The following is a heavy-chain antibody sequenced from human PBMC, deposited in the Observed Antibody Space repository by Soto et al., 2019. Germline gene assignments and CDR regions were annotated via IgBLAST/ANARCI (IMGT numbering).Heavy chain of an antibody. CDR2: ISAYNGYT. CDR3: ARDPTIFGVGQNYGMDV. D-gene: IGHD3-3*01. J-gene: IGHJ6*02. V-gene: IGHV1-18*01. Sequence: QVQLVQSGAEVKKPGASVKVSCKASGYTFTTFGISWVRQAPGQGLEWMGWISAYNGYTNYAQKLQGRVTMTTDTSTSTAHMELRSLRSDDTAVYYCARDPTIFGVGQNYGMDVWGQGTTVTVSS. CDR1: GYTFTTFG.